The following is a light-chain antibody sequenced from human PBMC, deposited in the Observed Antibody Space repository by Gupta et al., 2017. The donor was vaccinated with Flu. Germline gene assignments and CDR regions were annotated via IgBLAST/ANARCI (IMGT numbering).Light chain of an antibody. CDR3: CSYAGSSTFGV. V-gene: IGLV2-23*03. CDR1: SSDVGSYNL. CDR2: DGS. J-gene: IGLJ3*02. Sequence: QSALTQPAHASGSPGQSITISCTGTSSDVGSYNLVSWYQQHPGKAPKLMLYDGSKRPSGVSNRFSGSKSGNTASLTTSGLQAADEADYYCCSYAGSSTFGVFGGGTKLTVL.